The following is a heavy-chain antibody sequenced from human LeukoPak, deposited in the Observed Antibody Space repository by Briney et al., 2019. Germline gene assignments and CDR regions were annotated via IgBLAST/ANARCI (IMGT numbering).Heavy chain of an antibody. D-gene: IGHD4-17*01. Sequence: SGTLSLTCAVYGGSFSGYYWSWIRQPPGKGLEWIGEINHSGSTNYNPSLKSRVTISVYTSKNQFSLKLSSVTAADTAVYYCAREGDYGDPMNNWGQGTLVTVSS. J-gene: IGHJ4*02. CDR2: INHSGST. V-gene: IGHV4-34*01. CDR1: GGSFSGYY. CDR3: AREGDYGDPMNN.